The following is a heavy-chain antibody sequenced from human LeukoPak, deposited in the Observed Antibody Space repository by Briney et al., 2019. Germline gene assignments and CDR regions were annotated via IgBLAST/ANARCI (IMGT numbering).Heavy chain of an antibody. Sequence: GGSLRLSCAASGFTFSSYAMHWVRQAPGKGLEWVAVISYDGSNKYYADSVKGRFTISRDNSKNTLYLQMNSLRAEDTAVYYCARASNSGYDEVASAYYFDYWGQGTLVTVSS. CDR1: GFTFSSYA. CDR3: ARASNSGYDEVASAYYFDY. D-gene: IGHD5-12*01. V-gene: IGHV3-30*04. CDR2: ISYDGSNK. J-gene: IGHJ4*02.